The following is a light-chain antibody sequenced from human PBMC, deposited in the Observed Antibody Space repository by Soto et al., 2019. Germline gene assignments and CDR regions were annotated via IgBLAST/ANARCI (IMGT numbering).Light chain of an antibody. CDR3: QQSYIAPLT. CDR2: AAS. J-gene: IGKJ4*01. CDR1: QTISGF. Sequence: DIQITQSPSSLSASGGDRVAIACRASQTISGFLNWYQQKPGEAPKLLIYAASTLQSGVPSRFSGSGSGTDFTLTISSLQPEDFATYYCQQSYIAPLTFGGGTKVDI. V-gene: IGKV1-39*01.